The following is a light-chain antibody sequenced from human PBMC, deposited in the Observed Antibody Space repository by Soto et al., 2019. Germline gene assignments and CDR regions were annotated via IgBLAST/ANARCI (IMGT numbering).Light chain of an antibody. CDR3: SLYVGSNNLA. V-gene: IGLV2-8*01. CDR2: EVS. Sequence: QSALPQPPSASGSPGQSVTISCTGTSSDVGGYNYVSWYQQPPGTAPKLIIYEVSNRPSGVTDRFSGSNSGIPPSPTVYGLQAENEADYYCSLYVGSNNLAFGTGTKVTVL. J-gene: IGLJ1*01. CDR1: SSDVGGYNY.